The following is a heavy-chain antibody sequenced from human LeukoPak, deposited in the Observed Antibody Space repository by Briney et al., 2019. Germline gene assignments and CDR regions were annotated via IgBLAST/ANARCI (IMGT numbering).Heavy chain of an antibody. Sequence: GGSLRLSCAASGFSFSSYWMHWVRQAPGKGLVWVSRMNSDGSSTSYADSVKGRFTISRDNAKNSLYLQMNSLRAEDTVVYYCASHYASSGYYYEFDYWGQGTLVTVSS. CDR1: GFSFSSYW. J-gene: IGHJ4*02. V-gene: IGHV3-74*01. CDR2: MNSDGSST. D-gene: IGHD3-22*01. CDR3: ASHYASSGYYYEFDY.